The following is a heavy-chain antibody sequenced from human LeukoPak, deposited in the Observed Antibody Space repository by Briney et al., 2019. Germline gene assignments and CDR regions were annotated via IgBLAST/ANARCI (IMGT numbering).Heavy chain of an antibody. CDR2: ISRSGSTI. CDR3: AREEWVVVVITTGYALDM. J-gene: IGHJ3*02. CDR1: GFPLSSYS. D-gene: IGHD3-22*01. Sequence: GGSLRLSCAASGFPLSSYSVNWVRQAPGKGLEWVSYISRSGSTIYYADSVKGRFTISRDNAKNSLYLQMNSLRAEDTAVYYCAREEWVVVVITTGYALDMWGQGTMLTVSS. V-gene: IGHV3-48*04.